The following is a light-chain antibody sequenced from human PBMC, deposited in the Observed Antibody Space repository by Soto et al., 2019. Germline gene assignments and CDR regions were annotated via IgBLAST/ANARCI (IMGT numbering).Light chain of an antibody. CDR2: EVN. V-gene: IGLV2-8*01. J-gene: IGLJ1*01. CDR3: FSFTSTNTHV. Sequence: QSALTQPPSASGSPGQSVAISCTGTSSDVGGYNYVSWYQQHPGKAPKLMIYEVNKRPSGVPDRFSGSKSGNTASLTVSGLQAEDEADYYCFSFTSTNTHVFGSGTKVTVL. CDR1: SSDVGGYNY.